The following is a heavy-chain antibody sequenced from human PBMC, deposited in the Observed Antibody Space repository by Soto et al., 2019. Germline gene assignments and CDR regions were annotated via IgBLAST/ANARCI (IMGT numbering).Heavy chain of an antibody. V-gene: IGHV4-59*08. D-gene: IGHD3-9*01. J-gene: IGHJ6*02. CDR3: ARQNLDYDILTGYYYGMDV. CDR2: IYYSGST. Sequence: SETLSLTCTVSGGSISSYYWSWIRQPPGKGLEWIGYIYYSGSTNYNPSLKSRVTISVDTSKNQFSLKLSSVTAADTAVYYCARQNLDYDILTGYYYGMDVWGQGTTVTVS. CDR1: GGSISSYY.